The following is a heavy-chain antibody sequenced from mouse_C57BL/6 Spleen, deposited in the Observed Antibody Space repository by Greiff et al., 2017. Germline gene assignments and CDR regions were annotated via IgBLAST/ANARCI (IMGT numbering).Heavy chain of an antibody. CDR3: ARGDGSNYEFDY. Sequence: EVQLQESGPGLVKPSQSLSLTCSVTGYSITSGYYWNWIRQFPGNKLEWMGYISYDGSNNYNPSLKNRISITRDTSKNQFFLKLNSVTTEDTATYYCARGDGSNYEFDYWGQGTTLTVSS. J-gene: IGHJ2*01. V-gene: IGHV3-6*01. D-gene: IGHD2-5*01. CDR2: ISYDGSN. CDR1: GYSITSGYY.